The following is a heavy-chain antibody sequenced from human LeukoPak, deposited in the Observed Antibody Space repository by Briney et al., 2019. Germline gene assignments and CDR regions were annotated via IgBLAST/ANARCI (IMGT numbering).Heavy chain of an antibody. J-gene: IGHJ4*02. CDR3: ATVSEY. Sequence: GGSLRLSCAASGFTFSSYAMSWVRQAPGKGLVWVSGINNDGTATYYADSVKGRFTISRDNAKNTVYLQMNGLRAEDATVYYCATVSEYWGQGTLVTVSS. V-gene: IGHV3-74*01. CDR1: GFTFSSYA. CDR2: INNDGTAT.